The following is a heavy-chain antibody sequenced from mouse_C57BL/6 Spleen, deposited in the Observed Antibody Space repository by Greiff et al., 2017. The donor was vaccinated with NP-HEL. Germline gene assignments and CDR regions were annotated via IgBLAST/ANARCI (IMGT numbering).Heavy chain of an antibody. CDR2: ISSGGSYT. D-gene: IGHD2-3*01. CDR3: ARRRDDPRYFDY. CDR1: GFTFSSYG. J-gene: IGHJ1*03. V-gene: IGHV5-6*01. Sequence: EVQLVESGGDLVKPGGSLKLSCAASGFTFSSYGMPWVRQTPDKGLEWVATISSGGSYTYYPDSVKGRFTISRDNDNNTLYLQMSSLKSEDTAVYYCARRRDDPRYFDYWGKGTTVTVSS.